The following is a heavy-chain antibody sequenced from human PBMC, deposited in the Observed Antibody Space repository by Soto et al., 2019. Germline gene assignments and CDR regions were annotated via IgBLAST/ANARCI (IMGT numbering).Heavy chain of an antibody. J-gene: IGHJ6*02. CDR2: ITGSGTTT. V-gene: IGHV3-11*01. D-gene: IGHD4-4*01. Sequence: GGSLRLSCEGTGFEGTGFSFSDYYMTWIRQAPGKGLEWVSYITGSGTTTFYTESVKGRFTISRDNTKNSLYLQMDSLRVEDTAVYYCAGGRKPVYTITTSLVDYYYFVMAVWGQGTTVTVSS. CDR3: AGGRKPVYTITTSLVDYYYFVMAV. CDR1: GFEGTGFSFSDYY.